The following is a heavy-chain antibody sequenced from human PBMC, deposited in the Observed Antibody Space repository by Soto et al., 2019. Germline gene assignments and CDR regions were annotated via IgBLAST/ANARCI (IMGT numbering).Heavy chain of an antibody. V-gene: IGHV1-58*02. Sequence: SVKVSCKASGFTFTYSAMQWVRQARGQGLERIGWIVVGSGNTNYAPRFQGRVTTTWDMSTSTAYMELSSLRSEDTAVYYCATDGQITTFGVASAPYALDVWGQGTTVTVSS. CDR1: GFTFTYSA. CDR3: ATDGQITTFGVASAPYALDV. J-gene: IGHJ6*02. CDR2: IVVGSGNT. D-gene: IGHD3-3*01.